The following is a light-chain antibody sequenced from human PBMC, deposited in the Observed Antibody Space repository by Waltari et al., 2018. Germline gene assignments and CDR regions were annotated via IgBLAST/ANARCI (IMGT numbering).Light chain of an antibody. Sequence: DIVMTQSPLSLPVTPGEPASISCRSNQSLLHSYGYNYVDWYLQKPGQSPQLLIYLGSNRASGVPDRFSGSGSGTDFTLKISRVEAEDVGIYYCMQALQTPRTFGQGTKVEIK. J-gene: IGKJ1*01. CDR3: MQALQTPRT. V-gene: IGKV2-28*01. CDR2: LGS. CDR1: QSLLHSYGYNY.